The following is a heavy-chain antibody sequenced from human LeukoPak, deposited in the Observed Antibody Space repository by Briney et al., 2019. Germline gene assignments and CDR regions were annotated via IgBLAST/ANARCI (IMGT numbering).Heavy chain of an antibody. Sequence: SETLSLTCTVSGGSISSYYWSWIRQPPGKGLEWIGYIYYSGSTNYNPSLKSRVTISVDTSKNQFSLNLSSVTAADTAIYFCARVYCSSASCYDDRGAFDYWGQGTLVTVSS. CDR3: ARVYCSSASCYDDRGAFDY. V-gene: IGHV4-59*08. D-gene: IGHD2-2*01. CDR2: IYYSGST. CDR1: GGSISSYY. J-gene: IGHJ4*02.